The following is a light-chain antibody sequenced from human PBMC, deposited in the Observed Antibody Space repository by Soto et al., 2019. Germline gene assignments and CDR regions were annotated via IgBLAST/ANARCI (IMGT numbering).Light chain of an antibody. V-gene: IGLV1-44*01. CDR2: SHN. Sequence: LTQPPSASGTPGQKVTISCSGSSSNIGANTVNWYQHLPGTAPKLLIYSHNQRPSGVPDRFSGSKSGTSASLAISGLQSEDEADYYCAAWDGNLNGWVFGGGTKLTVL. J-gene: IGLJ3*02. CDR3: AAWDGNLNGWV. CDR1: SSNIGANT.